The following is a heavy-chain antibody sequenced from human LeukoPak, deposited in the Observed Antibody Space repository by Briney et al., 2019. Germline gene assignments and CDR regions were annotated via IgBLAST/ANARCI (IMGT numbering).Heavy chain of an antibody. J-gene: IGHJ4*02. CDR1: GYNLISYG. CDR2: ISAYNGNT. V-gene: IGHV1-18*01. CDR3: VRDSYSSAWYGDY. Sequence: AASVKVSCKASGYNLISYGISWVRQAPGQGLEWMGWISAYNGNTNYAHKFQGRVTMTTDTSTSTAYMELRSLRSDDTAIYYCVRDSYSSAWYGDYWGQGTLLAVSS. D-gene: IGHD6-19*01.